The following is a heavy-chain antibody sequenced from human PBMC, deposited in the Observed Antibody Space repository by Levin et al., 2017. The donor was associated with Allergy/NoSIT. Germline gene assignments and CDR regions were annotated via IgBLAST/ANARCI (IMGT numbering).Heavy chain of an antibody. D-gene: IGHD3-3*01. CDR3: ARQLGNFWSGYNYLDY. CDR2: ISSSGSTI. V-gene: IGHV3-48*03. J-gene: IGHJ4*02. CDR1: GFTFSSYE. Sequence: LSLTCAASGFTFSSYEMNWVRQAPGKGLEWVSYISSSGSTIYYADSVKGRFTISRDNAKNSLYLQMNSLRAEDTAVYYCARQLGNFWSGYNYLDYWGQGTLVTVSS.